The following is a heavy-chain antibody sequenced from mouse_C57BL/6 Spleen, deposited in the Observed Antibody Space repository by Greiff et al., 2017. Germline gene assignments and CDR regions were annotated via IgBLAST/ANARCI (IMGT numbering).Heavy chain of an antibody. CDR1: GFTITNTD. CDR2: IDPANGNT. J-gene: IGHJ1*03. Sequence: VQLQQSVAELVRPGASVTLSCTASGFTITNTDMHWVKQRPEQGLEWIGRIDPANGNTNYNPKFKGKATLTADTSSNTAYLQLRSLTSEDTAFYYCARPYDGYFDVWGTGTTVTVSS. D-gene: IGHD2-3*01. CDR3: ARPYDGYFDV. V-gene: IGHV14-3*01.